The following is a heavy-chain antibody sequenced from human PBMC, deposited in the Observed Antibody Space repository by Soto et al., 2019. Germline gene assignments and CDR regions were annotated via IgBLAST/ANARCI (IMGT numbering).Heavy chain of an antibody. CDR1: GFTFTGYY. Sequence: ASVKVSCKASGFTFTGYYMHWVRQAPGQGLEWIGWINPNSGVANYAQKFHDWVTITRDTSITTAYMELSGLKSDDTAVYFCAKDDAGNTDVWGQGTLVTVPS. V-gene: IGHV1-2*04. D-gene: IGHD6-13*01. CDR3: AKDDAGNTDV. J-gene: IGHJ1*01. CDR2: INPNSGVA.